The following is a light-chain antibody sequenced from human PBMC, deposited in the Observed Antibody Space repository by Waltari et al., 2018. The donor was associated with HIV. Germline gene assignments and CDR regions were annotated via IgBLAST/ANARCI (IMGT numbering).Light chain of an antibody. Sequence: QSALTQPASVSGSPGQSLTISCTGTSSDVGGYNYVSWYQQHPSKAPKLMIYDVSNRPSGVSNRFSGSKSGNTASLTISGLQAEDEADYYCSSYTSSSTLGVVFGGGTKLTVL. J-gene: IGLJ2*01. CDR1: SSDVGGYNY. CDR3: SSYTSSSTLGVV. CDR2: DVS. V-gene: IGLV2-14*01.